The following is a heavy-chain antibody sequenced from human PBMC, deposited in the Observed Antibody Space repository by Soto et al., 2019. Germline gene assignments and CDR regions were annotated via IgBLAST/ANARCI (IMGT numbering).Heavy chain of an antibody. CDR3: ARARYRGAADH. D-gene: IGHD1-26*01. V-gene: IGHV4-59*01. CDR1: GGSISSYY. CDR2: IYYSGST. J-gene: IGHJ4*02. Sequence: PSETLSLTGTVSGGSISSYYWSWIRQPPGKGLEWIGYIYYSGSTNYNPSLKSRVTISVGTSKNQFSLKLSSVTAADTAVYYCARARYRGAADHWGQGTLVTVSS.